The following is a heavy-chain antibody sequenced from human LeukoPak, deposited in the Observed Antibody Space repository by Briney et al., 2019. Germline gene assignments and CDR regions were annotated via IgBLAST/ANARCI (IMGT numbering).Heavy chain of an antibody. D-gene: IGHD1-26*01. CDR2: IYPADSDT. CDR3: ARLGIVGATLNYFDS. V-gene: IGHV5-51*01. Sequence: GESLKISCEGSGYSFATYWIVWVRQMPGKGLEWMGSIYPADSDTRNSPSFQGQVTISADRSISTAFLQWSSLKASDTAIYYCARLGIVGATLNYFDSWGQGTLVTVSS. J-gene: IGHJ4*02. CDR1: GYSFATYW.